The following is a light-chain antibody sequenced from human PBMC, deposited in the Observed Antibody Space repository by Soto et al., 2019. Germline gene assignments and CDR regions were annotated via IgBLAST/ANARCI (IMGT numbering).Light chain of an antibody. CDR2: DVS. CDR1: SSDVGGYNY. CDR3: SSYTSSSPWV. J-gene: IGLJ3*02. Sequence: QSALTQPASVSGSPGQSITISCTGTSSDVGGYNYVSWYQQHPGKAPKLMIYDVSNRPSGVSNRFSGSKSGNTASLTISGLQAEDEADYYGSSYTSSSPWVFGGGTKLTV. V-gene: IGLV2-14*01.